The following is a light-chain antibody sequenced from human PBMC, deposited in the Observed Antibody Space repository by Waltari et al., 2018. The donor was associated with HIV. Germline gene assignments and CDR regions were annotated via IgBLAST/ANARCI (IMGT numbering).Light chain of an antibody. CDR3: QQYNHWPLT. Sequence: ETVMTQSPDILSVSPGERPTLSCRASQSVGGDVAWYQQKPGQAPRLLIYGATPRATGIPARFSASGSGTEFILTISSLQSEDFAVYFCQQYNHWPLTFGGGTKVEIK. CDR2: GAT. CDR1: QSVGGD. J-gene: IGKJ4*01. V-gene: IGKV3-15*01.